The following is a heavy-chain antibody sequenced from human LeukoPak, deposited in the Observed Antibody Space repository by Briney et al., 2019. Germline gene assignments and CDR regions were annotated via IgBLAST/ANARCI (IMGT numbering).Heavy chain of an antibody. CDR1: GFTFSSYA. J-gene: IGHJ3*02. CDR3: AKKRDAFDI. V-gene: IGHV3-23*01. D-gene: IGHD5-24*01. Sequence: GGSLRLSCAASGFTFSSYAMSWVRQAPGKGLEWVSTISNSGGSTYYADSMKGRFTISRDNSKNTLHLQMNSLRAEDTAMYYCAKKRDAFDIWGQGTVVAVSS. CDR2: ISNSGGST.